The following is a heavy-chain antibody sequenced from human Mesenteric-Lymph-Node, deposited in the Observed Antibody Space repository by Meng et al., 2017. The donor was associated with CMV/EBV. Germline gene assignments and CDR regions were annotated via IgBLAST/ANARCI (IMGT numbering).Heavy chain of an antibody. CDR3: AREGYYYYYGMDV. J-gene: IGHJ6*02. CDR1: GFTFSSYA. Sequence: GGSLGLSCAASGFTFSSYAMHWVRQAPGKGLEWVAVISYDGSNKYYADSVKGRFTISRDNSKNTLYLQMNSLRAEDTAVYYCAREGYYYYYGMDVWGQGTTVTVSS. V-gene: IGHV3-30-3*01. CDR2: ISYDGSNK.